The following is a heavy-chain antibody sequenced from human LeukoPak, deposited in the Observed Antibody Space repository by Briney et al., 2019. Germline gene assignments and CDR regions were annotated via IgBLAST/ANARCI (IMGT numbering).Heavy chain of an antibody. Sequence: QPGKSLTLSCVPSGFIFTNYAMHWVRQTPGKGLEWVASILYDGSKKYYADSVKGRFSIYRDNSNYTLYLPMNSLRTEDTALYYCANFEGSSQAFHLWGQGTLVTVSS. J-gene: IGHJ3*01. CDR1: GFIFTNYA. D-gene: IGHD6-13*01. V-gene: IGHV3-30*18. CDR3: ANFEGSSQAFHL. CDR2: ILYDGSKK.